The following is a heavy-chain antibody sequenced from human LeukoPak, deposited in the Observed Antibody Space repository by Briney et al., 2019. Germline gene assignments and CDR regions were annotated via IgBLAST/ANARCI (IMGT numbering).Heavy chain of an antibody. Sequence: PGGSLRLSCAASGFTFSSYSMNWVRQAPGKGLEWVSYISSGSDTIYYADSVKGRFTISRDNANNSLYLQMNSLRAEDTALYYCARPTSGSYTNYWGQGTLVTVSS. J-gene: IGHJ4*02. CDR1: GFTFSSYS. CDR3: ARPTSGSYTNY. D-gene: IGHD1-26*01. CDR2: ISSGSDTI. V-gene: IGHV3-48*01.